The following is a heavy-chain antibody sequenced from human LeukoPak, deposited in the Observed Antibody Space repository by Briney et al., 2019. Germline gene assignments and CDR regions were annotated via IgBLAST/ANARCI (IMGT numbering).Heavy chain of an antibody. Sequence: GGSLRLSCAASGFTFSSYSMNWVRQAPAKGLEWVSSISSSSSYIYYTDSVKGRFTISRDNAKNSLYLQLNRLRAEDTAAYYCARDHHPHIVVVPAAKVVGMDVWGQGTTVTVSS. J-gene: IGHJ6*02. D-gene: IGHD2-2*01. CDR2: ISSSSSYI. V-gene: IGHV3-21*01. CDR3: ARDHHPHIVVVPAAKVVGMDV. CDR1: GFTFSSYS.